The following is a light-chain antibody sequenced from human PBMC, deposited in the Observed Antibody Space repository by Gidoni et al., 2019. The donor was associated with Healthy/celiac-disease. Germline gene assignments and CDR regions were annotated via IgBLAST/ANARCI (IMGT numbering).Light chain of an antibody. CDR3: QAWDSSTGV. J-gene: IGLJ2*01. CDR2: QDS. V-gene: IGLV3-1*01. CDR1: KLGDKY. Sequence: SYELTQPPSASVSPGQTASITCSGDKLGDKYACWYQHKQVQSPVLVIYQDSKRPSGIPGRFSGSNSGNTATLPISGTQAMDEADYYCQAWDSSTGVFGGGTKLTVL.